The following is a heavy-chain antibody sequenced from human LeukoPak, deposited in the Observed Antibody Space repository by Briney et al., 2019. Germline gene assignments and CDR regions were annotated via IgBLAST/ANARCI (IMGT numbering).Heavy chain of an antibody. D-gene: IGHD1-26*01. J-gene: IGHJ3*02. Sequence: PSETLSLTCTVSGGSISSSNSYWGWIRQPPGKGLEWIGRIYYSGSTYYNPSLKSRVTISVDTSRNQFSLKLSSVTAADTAVYYCARDRRRDRLHAFDIRGQGTMVTVSS. V-gene: IGHV4-39*07. CDR3: ARDRRRDRLHAFDI. CDR1: GGSISSSNSY. CDR2: IYYSGST.